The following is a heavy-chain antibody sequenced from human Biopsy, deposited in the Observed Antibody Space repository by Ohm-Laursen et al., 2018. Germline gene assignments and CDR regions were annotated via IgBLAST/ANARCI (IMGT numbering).Heavy chain of an antibody. V-gene: IGHV4-59*02. J-gene: IGHJ6*02. CDR2: IYYSVMT. D-gene: IGHD4-11*01. CDR1: GDSVTKYY. CDR3: ARDSGILNYGNFKYYHYYGMDV. Sequence: GTLSLTCAVSGDSVTKYYWSWTRQPPAKGLEWIGHIYYSVMTNYNPSLQSRVSISVDTSRNQVSLTLSSVTAADTAVYYCARDSGILNYGNFKYYHYYGMDVWGQGTKVTVSS.